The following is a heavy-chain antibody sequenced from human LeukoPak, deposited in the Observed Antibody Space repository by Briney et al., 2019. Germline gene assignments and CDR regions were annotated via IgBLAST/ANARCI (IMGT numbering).Heavy chain of an antibody. J-gene: IGHJ4*02. CDR2: IYYSGST. CDR3: ARHNRRGGATAAYHY. V-gene: IGHV4-59*08. CDR1: GGSISSYY. D-gene: IGHD6-13*01. Sequence: SETLSLTCTVSGGSISSYYLSWIRQPPGKGLEWIGDIYYSGSTNYNPSLKSRVTISVDTSKNQFSLKLSSVTAADTAVYYCARHNRRGGATAAYHYWGQGTLVTVSS.